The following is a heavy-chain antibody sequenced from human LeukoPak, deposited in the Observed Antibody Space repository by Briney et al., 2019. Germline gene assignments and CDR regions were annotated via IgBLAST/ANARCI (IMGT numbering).Heavy chain of an antibody. CDR2: INHSGST. D-gene: IGHD2-21*02. CDR1: GGSFSGYY. CDR3: ARGFPCGGDCGVSGWFDP. Sequence: SSETLSLTCAVYGGSFSGYYWSWIRQPPGKGLEWIGEINHSGSTNYNPSLKSRVTISVDTSKNQFSLKLSSVTAADTAVYYCARGFPCGGDCGVSGWFDPWGQGTLVTVSS. J-gene: IGHJ5*02. V-gene: IGHV4-34*01.